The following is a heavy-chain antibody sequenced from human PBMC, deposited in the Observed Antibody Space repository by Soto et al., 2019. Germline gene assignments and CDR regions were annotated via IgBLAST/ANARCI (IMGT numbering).Heavy chain of an antibody. J-gene: IGHJ4*02. Sequence: QITLNESGPTLVKPMQTLTLTCNFSGFSLDSTAVGVGWLRQPPGKALECLALIYWDGDTRYNPSLTNRVIITKDTSKNPVVLTMTDMDPADTGTYFSAHFILGATFVRGVTFDYWGQGVLVTVSS. CDR2: IYWDGDT. CDR3: AHFILGATFVRGVTFDY. CDR1: GFSLDSTAVG. V-gene: IGHV2-5*02. D-gene: IGHD3-10*01.